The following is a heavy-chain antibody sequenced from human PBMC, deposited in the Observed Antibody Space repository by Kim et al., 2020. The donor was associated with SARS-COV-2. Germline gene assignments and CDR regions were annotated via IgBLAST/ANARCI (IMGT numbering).Heavy chain of an antibody. Sequence: SETLSLTCTVSGGSISSGSYYWSWIRQPAGKGLEWIGRIYTSGSTNYNPSLKSRVTISVDTSKNQFSLKLSSVTAADTAVYYCARDATGGWFGELLGRHYYDDGMDVWGRGSTVTVAS. CDR1: GGSISSGSYY. CDR3: ARDATGGWFGELLGRHYYDDGMDV. D-gene: IGHD3-10*01. V-gene: IGHV4-61*02. CDR2: IYTSGST. J-gene: IGHJ6*01.